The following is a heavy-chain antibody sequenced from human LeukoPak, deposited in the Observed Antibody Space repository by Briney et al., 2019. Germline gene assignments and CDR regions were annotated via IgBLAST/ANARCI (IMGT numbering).Heavy chain of an antibody. CDR2: IYYSGST. Sequence: SETLSLTCTVSGGSIISYYWSWIRQPPGKGLEWIGYIYYSGSTNYNPSLKSRVTISVDTSKNQFSLKLSSVTAADTAVYYCAREVGYCTNGVCQTPYFDYWGQGTLVTVSS. V-gene: IGHV4-59*08. D-gene: IGHD2-8*01. J-gene: IGHJ4*02. CDR3: AREVGYCTNGVCQTPYFDY. CDR1: GGSIISYY.